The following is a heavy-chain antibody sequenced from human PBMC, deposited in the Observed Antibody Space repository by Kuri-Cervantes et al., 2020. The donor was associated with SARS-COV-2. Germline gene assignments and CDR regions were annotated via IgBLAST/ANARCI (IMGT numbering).Heavy chain of an antibody. J-gene: IGHJ6*03. D-gene: IGHD3-3*01. Sequence: SETLSLTCTVSGASISRYYWSWIRQPPGKGLEWIGYIYYTGSTNSNPSLKSRVTISMDTSKSQFSLKLSSVTAADTAAYYCARRAKMLRFLEWFPGYMDVWGKGTTVTVSS. CDR3: ARRAKMLRFLEWFPGYMDV. CDR1: GASISRYY. V-gene: IGHV4-59*08. CDR2: IYYTGST.